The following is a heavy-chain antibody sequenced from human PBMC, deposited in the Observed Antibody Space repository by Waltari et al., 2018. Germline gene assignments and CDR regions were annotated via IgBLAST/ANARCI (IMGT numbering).Heavy chain of an antibody. CDR3: TRGGDDSSWYWRN. CDR1: GFTFSNNW. V-gene: IGHV3-7*01. D-gene: IGHD6-13*01. CDR2: ISQDGSEK. J-gene: IGHJ4*02. Sequence: EVQLVESGGGLVQPGGSLRLSCAASGFTFSNNWRTWVRQAPGKGLGCVANISQDGSEKYSVESWKGRFTSSRDNAKNSLYLQLNSLRADDTAVYYCTRGGDDSSWYWRNWGQGTLVTVSS.